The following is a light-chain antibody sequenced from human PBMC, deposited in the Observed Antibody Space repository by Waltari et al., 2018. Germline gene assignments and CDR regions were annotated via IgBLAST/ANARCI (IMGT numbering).Light chain of an antibody. J-gene: IGLJ2*01. Sequence: GQTVRITCQGDSLRSYYASWYQQKPGQAPVLVIYGKSNRPSGIPDRFSGSSSGNTASLTITGAQAEDEADYYCNSRDNSGNHVVFGGGTKLTVL. CDR3: NSRDNSGNHVV. CDR1: SLRSYY. V-gene: IGLV3-19*01. CDR2: GKS.